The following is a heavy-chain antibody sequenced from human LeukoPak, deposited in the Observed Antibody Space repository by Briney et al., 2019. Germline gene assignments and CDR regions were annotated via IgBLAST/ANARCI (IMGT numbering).Heavy chain of an antibody. CDR3: ARDMDGYGMDV. CDR1: GFPFSSHW. Sequence: PGGSLRLSCAASGFPFSSHWLSWFRQSPGKGLEWVAHINQDGSEKSYVDSVKGRFTISRDNARNSQWLQMNSLRAEDTAVYYCARDMDGYGMDVWGQGTTVTVSS. CDR2: INQDGSEK. V-gene: IGHV3-7*01. D-gene: IGHD2-2*03. J-gene: IGHJ6*02.